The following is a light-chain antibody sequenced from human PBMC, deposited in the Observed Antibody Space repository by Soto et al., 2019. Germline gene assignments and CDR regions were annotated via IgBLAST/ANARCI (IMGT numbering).Light chain of an antibody. CDR3: QQYGSSGT. CDR1: QSVSSSY. V-gene: IGKV3-20*01. Sequence: ELVWTQSPGTLSLSRGERAPLSCRASQSVSSSYLAWYQQKPGQAPRLLIYGASSRATGIPDRFSGSGSGTDFTLTISRLEPEDFAVYYCQQYGSSGTFGQGTKVDIK. J-gene: IGKJ1*01. CDR2: GAS.